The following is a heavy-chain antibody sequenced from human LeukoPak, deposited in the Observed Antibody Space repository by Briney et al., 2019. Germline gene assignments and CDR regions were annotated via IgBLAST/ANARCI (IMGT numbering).Heavy chain of an antibody. CDR1: GGSISSYY. CDR3: ARGSLIVGNFDY. V-gene: IGHV4-59*12. CDR2: IYYSGST. Sequence: SETLSLTCTVSGGSISSYYWSWIRQPPGKGLEWIGYIYYSGSTNYNPSLKSRVTISVDTSKNQFSLKLSSVTAADTAVYYCARGSLIVGNFDYWGQGTLVTVSS. J-gene: IGHJ4*02. D-gene: IGHD3-22*01.